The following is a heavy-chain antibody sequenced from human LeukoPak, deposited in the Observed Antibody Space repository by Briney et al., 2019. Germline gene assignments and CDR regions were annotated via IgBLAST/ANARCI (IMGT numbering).Heavy chain of an antibody. J-gene: IGHJ6*02. Sequence: PSQTLSLTRTVSGDSISSDRYYCGWIRQPPGKVLEWIEPIHYSGSTYHNPSLKSRVTISVDTSKNQFSLKLSSVTAADTAVYYCARVVAARPDYYGMDVWGQGTTVTVSS. V-gene: IGHV4-39*01. CDR3: ARVVAARPDYYGMDV. D-gene: IGHD2-15*01. CDR1: GDSISSDRYY. CDR2: IHYSGST.